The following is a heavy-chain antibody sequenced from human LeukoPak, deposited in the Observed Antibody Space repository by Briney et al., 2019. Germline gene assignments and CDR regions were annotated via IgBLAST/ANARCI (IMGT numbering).Heavy chain of an antibody. CDR3: ARASIAAAGKTYYYYYYMDV. Sequence: GGSLRLSCAASGFTFDDYAMHWVRQPPGKGLEWVSGISWNRGSIDYADSVKGRFTISRDNAKNSLYLQMNSLRAEDTAVYYCARASIAAAGKTYYYYYYMDVWGKGTTVTVSS. V-gene: IGHV3-9*01. J-gene: IGHJ6*03. CDR2: ISWNRGSI. CDR1: GFTFDDYA. D-gene: IGHD6-13*01.